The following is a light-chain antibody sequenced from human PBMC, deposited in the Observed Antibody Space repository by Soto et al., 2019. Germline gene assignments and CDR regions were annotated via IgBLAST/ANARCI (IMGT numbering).Light chain of an antibody. CDR1: SSDVGGYNY. J-gene: IGLJ1*01. V-gene: IGLV2-14*01. CDR2: DVS. Sequence: QSALTQPASVSGSPGQSIAISCTGTSSDVGGYNYVSLYQQHPGKAPKLMIHDVSNRPSGVSNRFSGSKSGNTASLTISGLQTEDEADYYCTSYTSSDTYVFGTGTKLTVL. CDR3: TSYTSSDTYV.